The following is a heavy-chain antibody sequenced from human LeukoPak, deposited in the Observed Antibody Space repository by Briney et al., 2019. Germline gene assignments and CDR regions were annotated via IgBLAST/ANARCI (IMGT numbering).Heavy chain of an antibody. V-gene: IGHV3-48*01. CDR3: ARDDYVWGSYRY. CDR2: ISRSSSTI. Sequence: GGSLRLSCAASGFTFSSYSMNWVRQAPGKGLEWVSYISRSSSTIYYADSVKGRFTISRDNAKNSLYLQMNSLRAEDTAVYYCARDDYVWGSYRYWGQGTLVTVSS. CDR1: GFTFSSYS. D-gene: IGHD3-16*01. J-gene: IGHJ4*02.